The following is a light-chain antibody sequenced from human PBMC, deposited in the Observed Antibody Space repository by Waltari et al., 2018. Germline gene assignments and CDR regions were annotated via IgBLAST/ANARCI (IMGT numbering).Light chain of an antibody. Sequence: IVMTQSPDSLAVSLGERATINCKSRQTVLYSSNNKNYLAWYQQKPRQPPKLPIYWASTRESGVPDRFSGSGSGTDFTLTISSLQAEDVAVYYCQQYYNTPLTFGGGTKVEIK. CDR3: QQYYNTPLT. V-gene: IGKV4-1*01. CDR1: QTVLYSSNNKNY. J-gene: IGKJ4*01. CDR2: WAS.